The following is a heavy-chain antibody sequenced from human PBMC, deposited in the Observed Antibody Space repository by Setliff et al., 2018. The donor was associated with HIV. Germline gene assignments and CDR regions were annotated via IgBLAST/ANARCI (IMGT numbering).Heavy chain of an antibody. J-gene: IGHJ4*02. CDR1: GYTFSNYV. D-gene: IGHD6-19*01. CDR3: ARTLYSSFSSFDY. V-gene: IGHV1-3*01. CDR2: INAGNGNT. Sequence: ASVKVSCKASGYTFSNYVMQWVRQAPGQRLEWMGWINAGNGNTKYSQEFQGRVTITTDTSADTAYMGLSSLRSDDTALYYCARTLYSSFSSFDYWGQGTLVTVSS.